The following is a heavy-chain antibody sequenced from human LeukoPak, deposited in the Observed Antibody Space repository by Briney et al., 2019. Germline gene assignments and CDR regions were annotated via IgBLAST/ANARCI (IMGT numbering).Heavy chain of an antibody. CDR2: ISSSSSYI. CDR3: ARGVYCSSTNCPFDP. CDR1: GFTFNNYI. J-gene: IGHJ5*02. Sequence: GGSLRLSCAASGFTFNNYIMNWVRQAPGEGLEWVSSISSSSSYIYYADSVKGRFTISRDNAKNSLYLQMNSLRAADTAVYYCARGVYCSSTNCPFDPWGQGTLSPSPQ. D-gene: IGHD2-2*01. V-gene: IGHV3-21*01.